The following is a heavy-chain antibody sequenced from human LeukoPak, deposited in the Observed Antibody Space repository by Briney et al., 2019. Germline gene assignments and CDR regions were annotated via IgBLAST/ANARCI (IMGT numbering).Heavy chain of an antibody. J-gene: IGHJ4*02. Sequence: GGSLRLSCAASGFTFSSYAMHWVRQAPGKGLEWVAVISYDGSNKYYADSVKGRFTISRDNSKYTLYLQMNSLRAEDTAVYYCARVGATGYFDYWGQGTLVTVSS. CDR2: ISYDGSNK. CDR3: ARVGATGYFDY. CDR1: GFTFSSYA. D-gene: IGHD1-26*01. V-gene: IGHV3-30-3*01.